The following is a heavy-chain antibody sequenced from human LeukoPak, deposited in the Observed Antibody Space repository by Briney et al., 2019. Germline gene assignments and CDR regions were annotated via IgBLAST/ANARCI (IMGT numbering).Heavy chain of an antibody. V-gene: IGHV1-18*01. CDR1: GYTFTSYA. CDR2: ISGYNGNT. CDR3: ARNSGLGKTYLVN. J-gene: IGHJ4*02. Sequence: ASVKVSCKTSGYTFTSYAVSWVRQAPGQGLEWMGWISGYNGNTNYAQKFQGRVNLTRDPSTGTVYMEVRTLTSDDTAVYYCARNSGLGKTYLVNGGQGTVVTVSS. D-gene: IGHD1-14*01.